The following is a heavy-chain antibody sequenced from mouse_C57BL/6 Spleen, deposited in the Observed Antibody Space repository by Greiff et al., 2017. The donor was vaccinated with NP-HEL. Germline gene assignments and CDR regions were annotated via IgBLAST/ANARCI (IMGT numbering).Heavy chain of an antibody. D-gene: IGHD1-3*01. J-gene: IGHJ3*01. CDR1: GYAFSSSW. CDR3: ARESGSWFAY. Sequence: VQLQESGPELVKPGASVKISCKASGYAFSSSWMNWVKQRPGKGLEWIGRIYPGEGDTNYNGKFKGKATLTADKSSSTAYMQLSSLTSEDSAVYFCARESGSWFAYWGQGTLVTVSA. CDR2: IYPGEGDT. V-gene: IGHV1-82*01.